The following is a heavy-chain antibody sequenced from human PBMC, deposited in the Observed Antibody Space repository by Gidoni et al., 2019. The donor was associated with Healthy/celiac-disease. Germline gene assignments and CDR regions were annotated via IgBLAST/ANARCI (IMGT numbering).Heavy chain of an antibody. Sequence: EVQLVESGGGLVQPGGSLRLSCAASGFTFSDHYMDWVRQAPGKGLEWVGRTRNKANSYTTEYAASVKGRFTISRDDSKNSLYLQMNSLKTEDTAVYYCARVGELQYLDAFDIWGQGTMVTVSS. CDR3: ARVGELQYLDAFDI. D-gene: IGHD2-2*02. CDR2: TRNKANSYTT. V-gene: IGHV3-72*01. J-gene: IGHJ3*02. CDR1: GFTFSDHY.